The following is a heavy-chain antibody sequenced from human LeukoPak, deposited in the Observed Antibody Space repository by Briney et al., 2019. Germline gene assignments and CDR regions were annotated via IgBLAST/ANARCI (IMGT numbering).Heavy chain of an antibody. D-gene: IGHD2-15*01. V-gene: IGHV3-9*01. CDR3: ANDMVGSAMTEIDY. CDR2: ISWNSNTI. CDR1: GFTFDDYA. Sequence: GGSLRLSCAASGFTFDDYAMHWVRQAPGKGLEWVSGISWNSNTIGYADSVKGRFTISRDNAKHSLYLQMNSLRAEDTAIYYCANDMVGSAMTEIDYWGQGTLVTVSS. J-gene: IGHJ4*02.